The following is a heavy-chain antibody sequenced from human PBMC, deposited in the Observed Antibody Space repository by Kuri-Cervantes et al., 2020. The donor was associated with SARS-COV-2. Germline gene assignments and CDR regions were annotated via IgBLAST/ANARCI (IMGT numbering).Heavy chain of an antibody. CDR2: FDPEDGET. Sequence: ASVKVSCKVSGYTLIELSMHWVRQAPGKGLEWMGGFDPEDGETIYAQKFKGRVTMTEDTSTDTAYMELSSLRSEDTAVYYCARHITMVRGVIDYYYYGMDVWGQGTTVTVSS. V-gene: IGHV1-24*01. CDR1: GYTLIELS. D-gene: IGHD3-10*01. CDR3: ARHITMVRGVIDYYYYGMDV. J-gene: IGHJ6*02.